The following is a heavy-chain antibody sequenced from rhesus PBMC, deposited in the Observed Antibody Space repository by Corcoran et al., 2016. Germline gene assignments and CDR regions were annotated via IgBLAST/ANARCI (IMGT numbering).Heavy chain of an antibody. CDR2: CKRKADGETE. D-gene: IGHD6-43*01. CDR1: GFPFSNSL. CDR3: TTAGDSSSLDY. Sequence: ELQLVESGAGLVQPGGSLRLSCAASGFPFSNSLISWVRQAPGKGLEWLARCKRKADGETEDYASSGKGRCTISRDDSKNKLYMQRKSLKTEDTAVDYCTTAGDSSSLDYWGQGVLVTVPS. J-gene: IGHJ4*01. V-gene: IGHV3-30*02.